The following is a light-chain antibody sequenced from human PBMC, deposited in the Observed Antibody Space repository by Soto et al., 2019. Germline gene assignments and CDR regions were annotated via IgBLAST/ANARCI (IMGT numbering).Light chain of an antibody. CDR2: DVS. J-gene: IGLJ1*01. V-gene: IGLV2-11*01. CDR1: SSDVGGYNY. Sequence: QSVLTQPRSVSGSPGQSVTISCTGTSSDVGGYNYVSWYQQHPGKAPKLMIYDVSQRPSGVPDRSSGSKSGNTASLTISGLQADDEADYYCCSYAGSYIFVFGTGTKVTVL. CDR3: CSYAGSYIFV.